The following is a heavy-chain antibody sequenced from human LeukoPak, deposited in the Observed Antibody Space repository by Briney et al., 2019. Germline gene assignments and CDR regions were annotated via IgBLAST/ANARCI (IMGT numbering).Heavy chain of an antibody. CDR1: GFTFSNYW. CDR2: IKEDGSKK. J-gene: IGHJ3*02. Sequence: GGSLRLSCAASGFTFSNYWMDWVRQAPGKGLEGVANIKEDGSKKYYLDSVEGRFTISRDNAKNALYLQMNSLRAEDKAGYDCAGRIFDIWGEGTIVTDSS. CDR3: AGRIFDI. V-gene: IGHV3-7*01.